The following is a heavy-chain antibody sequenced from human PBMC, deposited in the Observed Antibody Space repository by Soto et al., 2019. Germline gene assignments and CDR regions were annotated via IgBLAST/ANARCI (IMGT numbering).Heavy chain of an antibody. D-gene: IGHD5-12*01. CDR1: GGTFFTYA. CDR3: ARGNSGDDDKFDY. V-gene: IGHV1-2*02. J-gene: IGHJ4*02. CDR2: LNNTNGVT. Sequence: ASVQFSCKASGGTFFTYAISFVRQAPGKGLEWMGWLNNTNGVTHYVQRFQGRVTMTRETSVTTVYVDLSRMTYDDTAVYYCARGNSGDDDKFDYWGQGALVPVYS.